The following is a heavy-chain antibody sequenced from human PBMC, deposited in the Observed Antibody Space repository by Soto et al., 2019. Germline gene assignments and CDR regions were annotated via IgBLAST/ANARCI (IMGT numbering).Heavy chain of an antibody. D-gene: IGHD3-22*01. CDR3: ARAIGYYGMDV. CDR1: GFSFSNCW. Sequence: EVQLVESGGGLVQPGGSLRLSCAASGFSFSNCWMHWVRQAPGMGLVWVSHINSDGSSTTYADSVKGRFTISRDNAKNTPYLQMNSLRAEDTAVYYCARAIGYYGMDVWGQGTTVTVSS. CDR2: INSDGSST. J-gene: IGHJ6*02. V-gene: IGHV3-74*01.